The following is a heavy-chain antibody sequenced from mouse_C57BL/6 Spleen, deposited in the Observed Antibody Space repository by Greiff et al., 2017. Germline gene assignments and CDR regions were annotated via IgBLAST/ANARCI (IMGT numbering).Heavy chain of an antibody. V-gene: IGHV1-80*01. CDR3: ARHRNDLYAMDY. Sequence: QVQLQQSGAELVKPGASVKISCKASGYAFSSYWMNWVKQRPGKGLEWIGKIYPGDGDTNYNRKFKGKATLTADKSSSTAYMQLSSLTSEDSAVYICARHRNDLYAMDYWGQGTSVTVSS. CDR2: IYPGDGDT. CDR1: GYAFSSYW. J-gene: IGHJ4*01. D-gene: IGHD2-12*01.